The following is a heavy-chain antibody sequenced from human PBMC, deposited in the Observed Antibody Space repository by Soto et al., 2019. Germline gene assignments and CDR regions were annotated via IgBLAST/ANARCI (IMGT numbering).Heavy chain of an antibody. CDR1: GFTFGDYA. J-gene: IGHJ3*02. Sequence: GESLKISCTASGFTFGDYAMSWFRQAPGKGLEWVGFIRSKAYGGTTEYAASVKGRFTISRDDSKSIAHLQMNSLKTEDTAVYYCTRDQIVVVPAAILDAFDIWGQGTMVTVSS. D-gene: IGHD2-2*01. V-gene: IGHV3-49*03. CDR3: TRDQIVVVPAAILDAFDI. CDR2: IRSKAYGGTT.